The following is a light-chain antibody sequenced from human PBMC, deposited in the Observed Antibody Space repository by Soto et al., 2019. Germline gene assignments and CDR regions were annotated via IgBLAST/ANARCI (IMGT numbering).Light chain of an antibody. Sequence: QSVLTQPPSASGTPGQRVTISCSGSSSNIGSNSVSWYQQLPGAAPKLLIYTNNQRPSGVPDRFSGSKSGTSAPLAITGLQSDDEADYYCAAWDDSLSGHVVFGGGTQLTVL. V-gene: IGLV1-44*01. CDR1: SSNIGSNS. J-gene: IGLJ2*01. CDR2: TNN. CDR3: AAWDDSLSGHVV.